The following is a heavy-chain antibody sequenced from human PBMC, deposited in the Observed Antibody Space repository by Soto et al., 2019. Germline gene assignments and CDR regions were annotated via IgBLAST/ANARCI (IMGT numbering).Heavy chain of an antibody. V-gene: IGHV3-9*01. CDR3: ARVWGSYRFFAS. Sequence: DVQLVESGGGLVQPGRSQRLSCAASGFTFDDHAMHWVRQAPGKGLEWVSGISWDSGSIGYADSVKGRFTISRDNATKALYQHMNYLRPDDTALYFCARVWGSYRFFASCGQGTLVTVS. CDR1: GFTFDDHA. CDR2: ISWDSGSI. J-gene: IGHJ4*02. D-gene: IGHD3-16*02.